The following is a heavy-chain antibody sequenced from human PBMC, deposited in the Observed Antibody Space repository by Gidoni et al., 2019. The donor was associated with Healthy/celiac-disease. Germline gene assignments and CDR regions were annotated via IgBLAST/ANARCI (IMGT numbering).Heavy chain of an antibody. D-gene: IGHD3-10*01. V-gene: IGHV4-34*01. J-gene: IGHJ5*02. CDR1: GGSFSGYY. Sequence: QVQLQQWCAGLLQPSETLSLTCAVYGGSFSGYYWSWIRQPPGKGVEWIGEINHSGSTNYNPSLKSRVTISVDTSKNQFSLKLSSVTAADTAVYYCARPYGSGSYNWFDPWGQGTLVTVSS. CDR2: INHSGST. CDR3: ARPYGSGSYNWFDP.